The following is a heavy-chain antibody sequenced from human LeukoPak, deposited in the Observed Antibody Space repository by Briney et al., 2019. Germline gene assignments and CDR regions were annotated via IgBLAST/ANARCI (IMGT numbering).Heavy chain of an antibody. CDR1: GFTFSSYS. Sequence: PGGSLRLSCAASGFTFSSYSMNWVRQAPGKGLEWVSSISSSSSYIYYADSVKGRFTISRDNAKNSLYLQMNSLRAEDTAVYYCARGRGLLWFGSYSPQEAFDYWGQGTLVTVSS. CDR2: ISSSSSYI. CDR3: ARGRGLLWFGSYSPQEAFDY. V-gene: IGHV3-21*01. D-gene: IGHD3-10*01. J-gene: IGHJ4*02.